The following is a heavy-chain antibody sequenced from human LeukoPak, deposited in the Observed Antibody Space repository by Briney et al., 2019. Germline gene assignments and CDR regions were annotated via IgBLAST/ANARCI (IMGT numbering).Heavy chain of an antibody. V-gene: IGHV3-74*01. CDR3: ARGTSTAPGIDY. D-gene: IGHD6-13*01. Sequence: AGSLRLSCAASGFAFATYWMFWVRQAPGKGLVWVAQINSDGSGATYGDSAKGRFSIARANAKNTLFLYMTGLRAKDTAVYYCARGTSTAPGIDYWGQGTLVAVSS. J-gene: IGHJ4*02. CDR1: GFAFATYW. CDR2: INSDGSGA.